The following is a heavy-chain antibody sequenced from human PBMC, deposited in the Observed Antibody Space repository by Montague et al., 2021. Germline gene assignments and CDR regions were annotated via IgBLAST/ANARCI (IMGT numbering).Heavy chain of an antibody. J-gene: IGHJ5*02. V-gene: IGHV4-61*01. CDR3: AAYDYGGVGRGS. D-gene: IGHD4/OR15-4a*01. Sequence: SETLSLTCSVSGDSVRCGIYHWDRIRQSPGKGLEWIGYICDGGSATYKTSLGSRVTMSLDTSSNQFSLNLRSATAADTAVYYCAAYDYGGVGRGSWGQGTLVTVSS. CDR2: ICDGGSA. CDR1: GDSVRCGIYH.